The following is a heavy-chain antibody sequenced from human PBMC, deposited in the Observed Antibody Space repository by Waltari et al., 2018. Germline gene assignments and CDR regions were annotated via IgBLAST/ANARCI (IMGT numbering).Heavy chain of an antibody. CDR3: ARAKEGRTIDY. CDR1: GGSIRSHS. Sequence: QVQLQESGPGLVKPSEPLSLTCTVHGGSIRSHSWSWIRQPPGKGLEWIGYIYYSGSTNYNPSLKSRVTISVDTSKNQFSLKLSSVTAADTAVYYCARAKEGRTIDYWGQGTLVTVSS. CDR2: IYYSGST. V-gene: IGHV4-59*11. J-gene: IGHJ4*02.